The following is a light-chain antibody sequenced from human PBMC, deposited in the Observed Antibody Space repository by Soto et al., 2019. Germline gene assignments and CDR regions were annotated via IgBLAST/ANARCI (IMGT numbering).Light chain of an antibody. J-gene: IGLJ1*01. V-gene: IGLV2-14*01. Sequence: QSVLTQPASVSGSPGQSITISCTVTSSDVGGYNYVSWYQQHPGKAPKLMIDDVSNRPSGVSNRFSGSKSGNTASLTISGLQAEDEADYYCSSYTSSSTQVFGTGTKLTVL. CDR1: SSDVGGYNY. CDR2: DVS. CDR3: SSYTSSSTQV.